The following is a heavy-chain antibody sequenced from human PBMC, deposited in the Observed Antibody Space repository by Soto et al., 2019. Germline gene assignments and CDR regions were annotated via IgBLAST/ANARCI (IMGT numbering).Heavy chain of an antibody. Sequence: QVQLQESGPGLVKPSQTLSLTCTVSGGSIRSGGYYWSWIRQHPGKGLEWIGYIYYSGSTYYNPSLKSRVTISVDTSKNQFSLKLSSVTAADTAVYYCAREDRVYQPRCDPWGQGTLVTVSS. J-gene: IGHJ5*02. D-gene: IGHD6-6*01. CDR2: IYYSGST. V-gene: IGHV4-31*03. CDR1: GGSIRSGGYY. CDR3: AREDRVYQPRCDP.